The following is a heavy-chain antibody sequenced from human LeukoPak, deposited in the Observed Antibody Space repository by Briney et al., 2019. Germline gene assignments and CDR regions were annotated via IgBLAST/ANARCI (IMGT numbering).Heavy chain of an antibody. V-gene: IGHV3-23*01. CDR2: ISGSGGST. D-gene: IGHD3-16*02. J-gene: IGHJ3*02. CDR3: AKDRIMITFGGVIVADAFDI. Sequence: GGSLRLSCAASGFTFSSYAMSWVRQAPGKGLEWVSAISGSGGSTYYADSVKGRFTISRDNSKNTLYLQMNSLRAEDTAVYYCAKDRIMITFGGVIVADAFDIWGQGTMATVSS. CDR1: GFTFSSYA.